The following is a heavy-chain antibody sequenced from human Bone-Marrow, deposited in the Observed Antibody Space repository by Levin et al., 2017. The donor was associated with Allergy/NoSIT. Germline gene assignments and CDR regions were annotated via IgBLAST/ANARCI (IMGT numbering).Heavy chain of an antibody. Sequence: PSETLSLTCTVSGGSISSYYWSWIRQPPGKGLEWIGYIYYSGSTNYNPSLKSRVTISVDTSKNQFSLKLSSVTAADTAVYYCARTGGYYGSGSYFSLVDYWGQGTLVTVSS. CDR2: IYYSGST. V-gene: IGHV4-59*01. CDR3: ARTGGYYGSGSYFSLVDY. D-gene: IGHD3-10*01. CDR1: GGSISSYY. J-gene: IGHJ4*02.